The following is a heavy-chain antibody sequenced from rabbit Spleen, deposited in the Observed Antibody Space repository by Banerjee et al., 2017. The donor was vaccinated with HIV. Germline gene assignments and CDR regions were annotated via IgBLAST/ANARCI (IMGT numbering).Heavy chain of an antibody. CDR3: ARHSRVGDSNYWGL. Sequence: QEQLEESGGGLVKPGGTLTLTCKASGIDFSNYYYMCWVRQAPGKGLELIACIYITSGSTWYASWVNGRFTISRSTSLNTVDLKMTSLTAADTATYFCARHSRVGDSNYWGLWGPGTLVTVS. V-gene: IGHV1S43*01. D-gene: IGHD7-1*01. CDR1: GIDFSNYYY. J-gene: IGHJ4*01. CDR2: IYITSGST.